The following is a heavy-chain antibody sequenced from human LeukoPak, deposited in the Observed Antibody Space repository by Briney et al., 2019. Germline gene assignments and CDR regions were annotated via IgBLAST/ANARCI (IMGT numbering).Heavy chain of an antibody. J-gene: IGHJ1*01. CDR3: AREVGYCSGGSCYHVDGY. CDR2: INPNSGGT. Sequence: ASVKVSCKASGYTFTSYYMHWVRQAPGQGLEWMGRINPNSGGTNYAQKYQGRVTMTTDTSISTAYMELSRLRSDDTAVYYCAREVGYCSGGSCYHVDGYWGQGTLVTVSS. CDR1: GYTFTSYY. D-gene: IGHD2-15*01. V-gene: IGHV1-2*06.